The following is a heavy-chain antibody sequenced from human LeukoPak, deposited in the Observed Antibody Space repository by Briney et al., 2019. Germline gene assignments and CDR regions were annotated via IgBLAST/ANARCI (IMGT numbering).Heavy chain of an antibody. Sequence: GASVKVSCKASGYTFTSYGISWVRQATGQGLEWMGWMNPNSGNTGYAQKFQGRVTMTRNTSISTAYMELSSLRSEDTAVYYCARGRPYYDILTGYPSFDYWGQGTLVTVSS. CDR1: GYTFTSYG. V-gene: IGHV1-8*02. CDR2: MNPNSGNT. D-gene: IGHD3-9*01. J-gene: IGHJ4*02. CDR3: ARGRPYYDILTGYPSFDY.